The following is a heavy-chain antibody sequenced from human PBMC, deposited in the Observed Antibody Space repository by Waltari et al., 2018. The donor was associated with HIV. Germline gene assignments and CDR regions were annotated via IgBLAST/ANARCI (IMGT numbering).Heavy chain of an antibody. J-gene: IGHJ4*02. CDR3: ARASHYFEFSTFDGDYYLDL. D-gene: IGHD3-9*01. V-gene: IGHV3-74*01. CDR1: GFSVSNHW. Sequence: VQLVESGGGSIKSGGSLSLSCAASGFSVSNHWMEWDRQGPGKVLVWLGRSNSDGITREYADAVKCRCVISRDNARNTVYLQMNSLRVEDTAVYYCARASHYFEFSTFDGDYYLDLWGRGTRVAVSS. CDR2: SNSDGITR.